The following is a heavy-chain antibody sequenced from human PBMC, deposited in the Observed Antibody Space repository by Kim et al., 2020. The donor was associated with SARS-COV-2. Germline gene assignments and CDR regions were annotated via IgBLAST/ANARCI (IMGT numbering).Heavy chain of an antibody. J-gene: IGHJ4*02. CDR3: AIEGSSLGPDFDY. CDR2: TKNKANSYTA. D-gene: IGHD3-3*02. V-gene: IGHV3-72*01. CDR1: GFTFSNLY. Sequence: GGSLRLSCTTSGFTFSNLYINWVRQAPGKGLEWVGRTKNKANSYTAEYAASVKGRFTMSRDDSKNSLYRQMNSLKTEDRAVYYCAIEGSSLGPDFDYWGQGTLVTVSS.